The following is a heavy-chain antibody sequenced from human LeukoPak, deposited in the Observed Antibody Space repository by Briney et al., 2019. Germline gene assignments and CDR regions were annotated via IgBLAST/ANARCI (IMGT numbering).Heavy chain of an antibody. CDR2: IYTSGST. J-gene: IGHJ6*03. CDR1: GGFISSYY. Sequence: PSETLSLTCTVSGGFISSYYWSWIRQPAGKGLEWIGRIYTSGSTNYNPSLKSRVTMSVDTSKNQFSLKLSSVTAADTAVYYCARVVSPCSGGSCYPGDYYYYMDVWGKGTTVTVSS. V-gene: IGHV4-4*07. D-gene: IGHD2-15*01. CDR3: ARVVSPCSGGSCYPGDYYYYMDV.